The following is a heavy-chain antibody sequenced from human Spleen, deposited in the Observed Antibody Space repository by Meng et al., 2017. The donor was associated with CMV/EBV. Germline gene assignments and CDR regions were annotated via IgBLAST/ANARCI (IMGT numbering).Heavy chain of an antibody. J-gene: IGHJ6*02. D-gene: IGHD2-2*01. V-gene: IGHV1-2*02. CDR1: GYNFTGYY. CDR2: INPNSGDT. Sequence: ASVKVSCKASGYNFTGYYMHWVRQAPGQGLEWMGWINPNSGDTNYARKFQGRVTMTRDTFITTAYMEVSRLRSDDTAVYYCARERYLVPAASPDYYYYGMDVWGQGTTVTVSS. CDR3: ARERYLVPAASPDYYYYGMDV.